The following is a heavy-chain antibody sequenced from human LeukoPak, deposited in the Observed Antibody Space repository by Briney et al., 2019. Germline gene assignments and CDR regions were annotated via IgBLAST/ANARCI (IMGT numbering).Heavy chain of an antibody. V-gene: IGHV3-53*01. D-gene: IGHD3-22*01. Sequence: GGSLRLSCAASGFTVSSNYMSWVRQAPGKGLEWVSVIYSGGSTYYTDSVKGRFTISRDNSKNTLYLQMNSLRAEDTAVYYCARDKTTYYYDSSGPGASDIWGQGTMVTVSS. CDR1: GFTVSSNY. CDR3: ARDKTTYYYDSSGPGASDI. CDR2: IYSGGST. J-gene: IGHJ3*02.